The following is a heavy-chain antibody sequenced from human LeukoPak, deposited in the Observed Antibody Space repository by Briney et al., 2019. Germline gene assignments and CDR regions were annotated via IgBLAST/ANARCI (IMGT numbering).Heavy chain of an antibody. CDR3: AKLVDGGNYFYFDY. V-gene: IGHV3-23*01. CDR2: ISGSGFTT. J-gene: IGHJ4*02. Sequence: QPGGSLILSRAASGFTFSTYAMNWVREAPAQGLEWVPSISGSGFTTYYADSVKGRFTISRDNFENTLYLHMDSLRAEDTALYYCAKLVDGGNYFYFDYWGQGTLVTVSS. D-gene: IGHD4/OR15-4a*01. CDR1: GFTFSTYA.